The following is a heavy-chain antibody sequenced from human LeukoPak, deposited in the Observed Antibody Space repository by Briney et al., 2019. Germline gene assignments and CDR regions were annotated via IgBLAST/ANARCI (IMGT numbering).Heavy chain of an antibody. CDR3: AKALYATEAIDY. CDR1: GFTFSRYG. V-gene: IGHV3-30*18. J-gene: IGHJ4*02. CDR2: ISYDGSNK. D-gene: IGHD2-2*02. Sequence: GGSLRLSCAASGFTFSRYGMHWVRQAPGKGLEWVAVISYDGSNKYYGDSVKGRFTISRDNPKNTLYLQMNSLRAEDTAVYYCAKALYATEAIDYWGQGTLVTVSS.